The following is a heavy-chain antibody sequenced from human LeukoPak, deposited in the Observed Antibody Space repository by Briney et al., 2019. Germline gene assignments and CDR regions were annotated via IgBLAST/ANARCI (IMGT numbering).Heavy chain of an antibody. Sequence: PSETLSLTCTVSGGSISSSSAYWGWIRQPPGKGLEWIGYIYYSGSTNYNPSLKSRVTISVDTSKNQFSLRLSSVTAADTAVYYCARAFRARYFDLWGRGTLVTVSS. V-gene: IGHV4-61*05. CDR2: IYYSGST. J-gene: IGHJ2*01. CDR1: GGSISSSSAY. D-gene: IGHD2/OR15-2a*01. CDR3: ARAFRARYFDL.